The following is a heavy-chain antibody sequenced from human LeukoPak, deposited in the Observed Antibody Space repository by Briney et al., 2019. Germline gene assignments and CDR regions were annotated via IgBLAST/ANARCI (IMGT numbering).Heavy chain of an antibody. CDR3: ARATAFLLWFGELMGAFDI. J-gene: IGHJ3*02. V-gene: IGHV1-2*02. Sequence: ASVKVSCKASGCTFTSYYMHWVRQAPGHGREGMGWINPNSGGTNYAQKFQGRVTMTRDTSISTAYMELSRLRSDDTAVYYCARATAFLLWFGELMGAFDIWGQGTMVTVSS. CDR1: GCTFTSYY. CDR2: INPNSGGT. D-gene: IGHD3-10*01.